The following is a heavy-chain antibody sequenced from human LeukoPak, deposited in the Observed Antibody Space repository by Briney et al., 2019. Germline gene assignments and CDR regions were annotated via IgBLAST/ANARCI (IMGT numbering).Heavy chain of an antibody. CDR3: ARRLRYEYYYDSSGSFDY. Sequence: GESLNISCKGSGYSFTSYWISWVRQMPGKGLEWMGRIDPSDSYTNYSPSFQGHVTISADKSISTAYLQWSSLKASDTAMYYCARRLRYEYYYDSSGSFDYWGQGTLVTVSS. CDR1: GYSFTSYW. J-gene: IGHJ4*02. D-gene: IGHD3-22*01. CDR2: IDPSDSYT. V-gene: IGHV5-10-1*01.